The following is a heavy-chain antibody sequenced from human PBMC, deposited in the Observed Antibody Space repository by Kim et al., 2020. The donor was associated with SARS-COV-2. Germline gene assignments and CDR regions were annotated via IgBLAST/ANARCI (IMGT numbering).Heavy chain of an antibody. CDR3: ARLLGFYYFDY. Sequence: SETLSLTCTVSGGSISSSSYYWGWIRQPPGKGLEWIGSMFYSGSTYYNPSLKSRVTMAVDTSKNQFSLKLSSVTAADTAVYYCARLLGFYYFDYWGQGTLVTVSS. CDR2: MFYSGST. CDR1: GGSISSSSYY. D-gene: IGHD3-10*01. V-gene: IGHV4-39*07. J-gene: IGHJ4*02.